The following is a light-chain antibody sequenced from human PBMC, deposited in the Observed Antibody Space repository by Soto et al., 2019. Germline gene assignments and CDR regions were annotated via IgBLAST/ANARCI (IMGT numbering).Light chain of an antibody. CDR3: SSFTSSTTYV. CDR1: SSDVGSYNR. Sequence: QSVLTQPPSVSGSPGQSVAVSCTGTSSDVGSYNRVSWYQQPPGTAPKLMIYEVSNRPSGVPDRFSGSKSGNTASLTISGLQAADEADYVCSSFTSSTTYVFGTGTKLTVL. CDR2: EVS. J-gene: IGLJ1*01. V-gene: IGLV2-18*02.